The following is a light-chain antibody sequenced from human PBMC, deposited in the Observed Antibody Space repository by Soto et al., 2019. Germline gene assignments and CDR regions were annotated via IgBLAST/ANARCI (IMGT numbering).Light chain of an antibody. CDR3: QQADNLPPST. Sequence: EIQMTQSPSSLSASVGDRFTITCQASEDISNYLNWYQQKPGKAPKLLIYDASNLEIGVPSRFSGSGSGTDVTFTISSPQPDDIAPYYWQQADNLPPSTFGQGTKLDIK. J-gene: IGKJ2*01. CDR2: DAS. V-gene: IGKV1-33*01. CDR1: EDISNY.